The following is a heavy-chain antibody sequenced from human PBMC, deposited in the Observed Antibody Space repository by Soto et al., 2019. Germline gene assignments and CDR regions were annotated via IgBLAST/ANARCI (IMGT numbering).Heavy chain of an antibody. CDR2: IYYSGST. J-gene: IGHJ4*02. V-gene: IGHV4-59*01. Sequence: TLSLTCTVSGGSISSYYWSWIRQPPGKGLEWIGYIYYSGSTNYNPSLKSRVTISVDTSKNQFSLKLSSVTAADTAVYYCARASGYYDSSGYPSFDYWGQGTLVTVSS. CDR1: GGSISSYY. D-gene: IGHD3-22*01. CDR3: ARASGYYDSSGYPSFDY.